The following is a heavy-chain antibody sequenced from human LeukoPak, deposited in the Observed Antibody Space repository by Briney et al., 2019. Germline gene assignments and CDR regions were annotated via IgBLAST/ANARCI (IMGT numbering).Heavy chain of an antibody. Sequence: PGGSLRLSCAASGFTLSSLAMHWVRQAPGRGLEWVAVISYDGSNKYYADSVKGRFTISRDNSKNTLYLQMNSLRAEDTAVYYCARESGSYAGGFDYWGQGTLVTVSS. D-gene: IGHD1-26*01. V-gene: IGHV3-30*04. CDR1: GFTLSSLA. J-gene: IGHJ4*02. CDR3: ARESGSYAGGFDY. CDR2: ISYDGSNK.